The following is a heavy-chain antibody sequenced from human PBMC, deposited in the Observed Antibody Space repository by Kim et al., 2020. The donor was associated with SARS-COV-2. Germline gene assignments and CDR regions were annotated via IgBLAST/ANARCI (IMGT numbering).Heavy chain of an antibody. CDR3: ARGYSYGTY. V-gene: IGHV6-1*01. Sequence: WYNDYAVSVKSRITINPDTSKNQFSLQLNSVTPEDTAVYYCARGYSYGTYWGQGTLVTVSS. D-gene: IGHD5-18*01. J-gene: IGHJ4*02. CDR2: WYN.